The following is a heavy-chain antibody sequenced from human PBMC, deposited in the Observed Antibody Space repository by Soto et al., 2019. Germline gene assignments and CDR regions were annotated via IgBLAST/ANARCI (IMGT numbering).Heavy chain of an antibody. CDR1: GYTFTSYG. V-gene: IGHV1-18*01. CDR2: ISAYNGNT. Sequence: ASVKVSCKASGYTFTSYGISWVRQAPGQGLEWMGWISAYNGNTNYAQKLQGRVTMTTDTSTSTAYMELRSLRSDDTAVYYCARPYGSGSYPFNPDLMNWFDPWGQGTLVTVSS. D-gene: IGHD3-10*01. J-gene: IGHJ5*02. CDR3: ARPYGSGSYPFNPDLMNWFDP.